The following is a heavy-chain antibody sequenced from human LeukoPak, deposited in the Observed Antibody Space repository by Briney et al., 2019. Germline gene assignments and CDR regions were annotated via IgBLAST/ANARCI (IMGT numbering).Heavy chain of an antibody. V-gene: IGHV4-34*01. Sequence: SETLSLTCAVYGGSFSGYYWSWIRQPPGKGLEWIGEINHSGSTNYNPSLKSRVTISVDTSKNQFSLKLSSVTAADTAVYYCARGRHILTGYYPSRYYYGMDVWGQGTTVAVSS. CDR1: GGSFSGYY. D-gene: IGHD3-9*01. CDR3: ARGRHILTGYYPSRYYYGMDV. CDR2: INHSGST. J-gene: IGHJ6*02.